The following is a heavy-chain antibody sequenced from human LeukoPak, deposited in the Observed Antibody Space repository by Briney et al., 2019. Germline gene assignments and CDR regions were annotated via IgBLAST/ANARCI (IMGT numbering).Heavy chain of an antibody. J-gene: IGHJ6*02. Sequence: GGSLRLSCAASGFTFSDYYMSWIRQAPGKGLEWVSYISSSGSTIYYADSVKGRFTISRDNAKNSLYLQMNSLRAEDTAVYYCARRGVLWFGELFYYGMDVWGQGTTVTVSS. CDR3: ARRGVLWFGELFYYGMDV. V-gene: IGHV3-11*01. D-gene: IGHD3-10*01. CDR1: GFTFSDYY. CDR2: ISSSGSTI.